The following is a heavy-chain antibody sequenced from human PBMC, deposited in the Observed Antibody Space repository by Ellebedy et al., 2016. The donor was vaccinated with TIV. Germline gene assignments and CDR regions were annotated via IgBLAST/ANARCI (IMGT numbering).Heavy chain of an antibody. CDR3: ARSGAGAIWVYDAFDI. Sequence: ASVKVSCKASGYSFTSNYMHWVRQAPGQGLEWMGWISAYNGNTNYAQKLQGRVTLTTDTSTSTAYMELRSLRSDDTAVYYCARSGAGAIWVYDAFDIWGQGTMVTVSS. CDR2: ISAYNGNT. J-gene: IGHJ3*02. CDR1: GYSFTSNY. V-gene: IGHV1-18*04. D-gene: IGHD1-26*01.